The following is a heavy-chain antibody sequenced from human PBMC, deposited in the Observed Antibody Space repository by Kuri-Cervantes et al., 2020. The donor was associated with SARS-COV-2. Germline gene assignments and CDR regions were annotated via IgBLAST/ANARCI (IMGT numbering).Heavy chain of an antibody. CDR2: IYYSGST. CDR1: GGSISSGNYY. Sequence: LRLSCTVSGGSISSGNYYWSWIRQHPGKGLEWIGYIYYSGSTYYNPSLKSRVTISLDTSKNQFSLKLTSVSAADTAVYYCAREWKGRYSGTFTDYWGPGTLVTVSS. V-gene: IGHV4-31*03. J-gene: IGHJ4*02. CDR3: AREWKGRYSGTFTDY. D-gene: IGHD5-12*01.